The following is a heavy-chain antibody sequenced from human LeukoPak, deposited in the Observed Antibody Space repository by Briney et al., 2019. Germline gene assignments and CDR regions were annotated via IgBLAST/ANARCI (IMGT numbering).Heavy chain of an antibody. CDR3: TSLYCSSTSCYVDLSRYGMDV. CDR2: IRSKANSYAT. V-gene: IGHV3-73*01. J-gene: IGHJ6*02. CDR1: GFTFSGSA. Sequence: PGGSLRLSCAASGFTFSGSAMPWVRQASGKGLEWVGRIRSKANSYATAYAASVKGRFTISRDDSKNTAYLQMNSLKTEDTAVYYCTSLYCSSTSCYVDLSRYGMDVWGQGTTATVSS. D-gene: IGHD2-2*01.